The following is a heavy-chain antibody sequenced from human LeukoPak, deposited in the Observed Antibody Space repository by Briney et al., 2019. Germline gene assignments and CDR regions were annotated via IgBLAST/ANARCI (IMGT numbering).Heavy chain of an antibody. J-gene: IGHJ5*02. CDR3: AGDPPRSGWFDP. CDR1: GFTFSSYA. CDR2: ISGSGGST. Sequence: GGSLRLSCAASGFTFSSYAMSWVRQAPGKGLEWVSAISGSGGSTYYADSVKGRFTISRDNSKNTLYLQMNSLRAEDTAVCYCAGDPPRSGWFDPWGQGTLVTVSS. V-gene: IGHV3-23*01. D-gene: IGHD3-10*01.